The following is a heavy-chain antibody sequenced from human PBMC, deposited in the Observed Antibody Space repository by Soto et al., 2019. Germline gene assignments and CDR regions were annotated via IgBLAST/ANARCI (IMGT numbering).Heavy chain of an antibody. CDR1: GFTFSSYG. V-gene: IGHV3-30*18. Sequence: SLRLSCAASGFTFSSYGMHWVRQAPGKGLEWVAVISYDGSNKYYADSVKGRFTISRDSSKNTLYLQPNSLRAEDTAVYYCAKDLRSCSCGSCPPSNYYYGMDVWGQGTTVTVSS. CDR3: AKDLRSCSCGSCPPSNYYYGMDV. CDR2: ISYDGSNK. J-gene: IGHJ6*02. D-gene: IGHD2-15*01.